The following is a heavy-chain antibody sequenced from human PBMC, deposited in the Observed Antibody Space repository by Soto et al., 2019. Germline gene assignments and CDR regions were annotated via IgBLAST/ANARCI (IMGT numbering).Heavy chain of an antibody. J-gene: IGHJ4*02. D-gene: IGHD1-1*01. CDR3: ARRAETNGWNGFGADKYYFDF. CDR1: GYTFTSYD. V-gene: IGHV1-8*01. Sequence: ASVKVSCKASGYTFTSYDIYWVRQATGQGLEWMGWMKPNTGNSGYAQKFQGRVTMTSDTSISTAHIELSSLRSEDTAVYYCARRAETNGWNGFGADKYYFDFWGQGTLVTV. CDR2: MKPNTGNS.